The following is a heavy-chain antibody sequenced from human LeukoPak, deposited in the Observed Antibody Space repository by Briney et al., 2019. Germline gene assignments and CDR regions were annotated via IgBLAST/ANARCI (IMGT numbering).Heavy chain of an antibody. D-gene: IGHD1-26*01. CDR2: INPIFGTA. V-gene: IGHV1-69*05. J-gene: IGHJ4*02. CDR3: ARAIAPHSGSYLFY. CDR1: GGTFSSYA. Sequence: SVKVSCKASGGTFSSYAISWVRQAPGQGLEWMGRINPIFGTANYAQKFQGRVTITTDESTSTAYMELSSLRSEDTAVYYCARAIAPHSGSYLFYWGQGTLVTVSS.